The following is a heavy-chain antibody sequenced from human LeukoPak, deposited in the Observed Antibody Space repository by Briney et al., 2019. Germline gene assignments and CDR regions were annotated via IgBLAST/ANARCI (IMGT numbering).Heavy chain of an antibody. CDR2: ISSSSSYI. CDR3: ARRVILTGYDAFDI. V-gene: IGHV3-21*01. J-gene: IGHJ3*02. D-gene: IGHD3-9*01. Sequence: GGSLRLSCAASGFTFCSYSMNWVRQAPGKGLEWVSSISSSSSYIYYADSVKGRFTISRDNAKNSLYLQMNSLRAEDTAVYYCARRVILTGYDAFDIWGQGTMVTVSS. CDR1: GFTFCSYS.